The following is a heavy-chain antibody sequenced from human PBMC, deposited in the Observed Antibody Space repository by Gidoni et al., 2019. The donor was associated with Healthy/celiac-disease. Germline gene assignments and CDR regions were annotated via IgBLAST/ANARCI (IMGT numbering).Heavy chain of an antibody. CDR3: AKASGWYSFDY. Sequence: EVQLVESGGGLVQPGRSLRLSCAASAFTFDDYAMRWVRQAPAKGLGWVSGISWNSGSIGYADSGKGRFTISRDKAKNSLYLQMNSLRAEDTALYYCAKASGWYSFDYWGQGTLVTVSS. V-gene: IGHV3-9*01. CDR2: ISWNSGSI. CDR1: AFTFDDYA. J-gene: IGHJ4*02. D-gene: IGHD6-19*01.